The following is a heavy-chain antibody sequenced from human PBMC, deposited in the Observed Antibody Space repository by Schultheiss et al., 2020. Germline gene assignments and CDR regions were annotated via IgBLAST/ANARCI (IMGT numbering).Heavy chain of an antibody. D-gene: IGHD6-19*01. Sequence: SETLSLTCAVYGGSFSGYYWSWIRQPPGKGLEWIGEINHSGSTNYNPSLKSRVTISVDTSKNQFSLKLSSVTAADTAVYYCARDQWLVRDYWGQGTLVTVSS. V-gene: IGHV4-34*01. CDR1: GGSFSGYY. J-gene: IGHJ4*02. CDR2: INHSGST. CDR3: ARDQWLVRDY.